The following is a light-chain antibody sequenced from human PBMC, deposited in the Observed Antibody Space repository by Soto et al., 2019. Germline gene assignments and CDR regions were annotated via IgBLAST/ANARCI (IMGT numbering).Light chain of an antibody. Sequence: QSALTQPASVSGSPGQSITISCTGTSSDVGGYNYVSWYQQYPGKAPKLMIYEVSNRPSGVPDRFSGSKSGTSASLAITGLQAEDEADYYCQSYDSSLSVWMFGGGTKLTVL. CDR3: QSYDSSLSVWM. CDR1: SSDVGGYNY. V-gene: IGLV2-14*01. J-gene: IGLJ3*02. CDR2: EVS.